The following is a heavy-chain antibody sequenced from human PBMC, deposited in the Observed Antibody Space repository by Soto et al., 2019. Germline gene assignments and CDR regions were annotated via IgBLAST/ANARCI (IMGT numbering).Heavy chain of an antibody. V-gene: IGHV3-30*18. CDR3: AKDVVVGATPGLGDYYYYYGMDV. CDR2: ISYDGSNK. J-gene: IGHJ6*02. D-gene: IGHD1-26*01. Sequence: VQLVESGGTVVQPGGSLRLSCVGSGFTFSSYGMHWVRQTPGKGLECVAVISYDGSNKYYADSVKGRFTISRDNSKNTLYLQMNSLRAEDTAVYYCAKDVVVGATPGLGDYYYYYGMDVWGQGTTVTVSS. CDR1: GFTFSSYG.